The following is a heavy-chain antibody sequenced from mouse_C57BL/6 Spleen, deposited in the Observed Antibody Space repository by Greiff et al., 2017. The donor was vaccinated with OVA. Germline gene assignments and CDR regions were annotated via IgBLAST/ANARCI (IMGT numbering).Heavy chain of an antibody. Sequence: VQLQQPGAELVRPGTSVKLSCKASGYTFTSYWMHWVKQRPGQGLEWIGVIDPSDSYTNYNQKFKGKATLTVDTSSSTAYRQLSSLTSEDSAVYYCARSSYYGNYNFGVWGTGTTVTVSS. D-gene: IGHD2-10*01. V-gene: IGHV1-59*01. J-gene: IGHJ1*03. CDR3: ARSSYYGNYNFGV. CDR1: GYTFTSYW. CDR2: IDPSDSYT.